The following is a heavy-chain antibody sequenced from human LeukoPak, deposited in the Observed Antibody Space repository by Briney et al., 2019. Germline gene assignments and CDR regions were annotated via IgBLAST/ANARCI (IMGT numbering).Heavy chain of an antibody. D-gene: IGHD6-19*01. CDR1: GFTFSRYS. V-gene: IGHV3-21*01. J-gene: IGHJ3*02. Sequence: GGSLRLSCAASGFTFSRYSMNWVRQAPGKGLEWVSSISSSSYIHYAESVNRQFTIYRDNAKNSLYLQMNNLRAEDTTVYYCAREIFGAAAVADAFDIWGQGTMVTVSS. CDR2: ISSSSYI. CDR3: AREIFGAAAVADAFDI.